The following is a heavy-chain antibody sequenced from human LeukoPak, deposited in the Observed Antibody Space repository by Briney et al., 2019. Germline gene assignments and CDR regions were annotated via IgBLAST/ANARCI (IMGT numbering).Heavy chain of an antibody. CDR2: IYYSGST. CDR3: ARHGGDYGYYDRWFDP. Sequence: PSETLSLTCTVSGGSISSSSYYWGSIRQPPGKGLEWIGSIYYSGSTYYNPSLKSRVTTSVDTSKNQFSLKLSSVTAADTAVYYCARHGGDYGYYDRWFDPWGQGTLVTVSS. V-gene: IGHV4-39*01. J-gene: IGHJ5*02. CDR1: GGSISSSSYY. D-gene: IGHD5-18*01.